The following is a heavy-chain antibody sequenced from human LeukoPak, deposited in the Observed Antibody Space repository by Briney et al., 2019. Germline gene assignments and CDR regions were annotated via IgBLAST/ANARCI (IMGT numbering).Heavy chain of an antibody. J-gene: IGHJ5*02. CDR2: IYYSGST. CDR3: ARIRVAAVEMGWFAP. CDR1: GGSISSYY. V-gene: IGHV4-59*01. D-gene: IGHD6-13*01. Sequence: SETLSLTCTVSGGSISSYYWSWIRQPPGKGLEWIGYIYYSGSTNYNPSLKSRVTISVDTSKNQFSLKLSSVTAAETAVYYCARIRVAAVEMGWFAPWGQGTLVTVSS.